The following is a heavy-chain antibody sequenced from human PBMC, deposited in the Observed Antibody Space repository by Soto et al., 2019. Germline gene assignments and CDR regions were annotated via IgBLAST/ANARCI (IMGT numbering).Heavy chain of an antibody. CDR1: GGTFSSYA. Sequence: QVQLVQSGAEVKKPGSSVKVSCKASGGTFSSYAISWVRQAPGQGLEWMGRIIPIFGTANYAQKFQGRVTITADESTSTAYMELSSLRSEDTAVYYCARDHVVVVPAAITGDYYYGMDVWGQGTTVTVSS. J-gene: IGHJ6*02. CDR2: IIPIFGTA. D-gene: IGHD2-2*02. CDR3: ARDHVVVVPAAITGDYYYGMDV. V-gene: IGHV1-69*18.